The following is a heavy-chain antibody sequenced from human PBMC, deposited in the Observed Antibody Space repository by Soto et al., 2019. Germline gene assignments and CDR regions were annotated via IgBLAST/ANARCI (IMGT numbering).Heavy chain of an antibody. J-gene: IGHJ2*01. CDR2: ISGGGDRT. D-gene: IGHD2-2*01. CDR1: GITFINYA. V-gene: IGHV3-23*01. Sequence: EVQLLESGGGLVQPGGSLRLSCVGSGITFINYAMNWVRQTPGKGLEWVSGISGGGDRTFDADSVKGRFTISRDNSKNMVILQMNSLRADDTAVYYCERKVLGSTSRPDWWYFDLRGRGTLVTVSS. CDR3: ERKVLGSTSRPDWWYFDL.